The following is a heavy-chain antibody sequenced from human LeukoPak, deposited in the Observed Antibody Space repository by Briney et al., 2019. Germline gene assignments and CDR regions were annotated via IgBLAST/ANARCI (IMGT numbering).Heavy chain of an antibody. Sequence: GGSLRLSCAASGFTFSSYAMTWVRQAPGKGLEWVSTISPAGHTYYADSVKGRFTISREDAENSVYLQTNSLSAGDTAVYYCARGYYFASGSLIDYWGQGILVTVSS. CDR1: GFTFSSYA. V-gene: IGHV3-13*01. J-gene: IGHJ4*02. CDR2: ISPAGHT. CDR3: ARGYYFASGSLIDY. D-gene: IGHD3-10*01.